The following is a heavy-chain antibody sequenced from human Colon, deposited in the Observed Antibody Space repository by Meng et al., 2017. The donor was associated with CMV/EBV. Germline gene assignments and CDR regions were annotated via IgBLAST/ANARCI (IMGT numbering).Heavy chain of an antibody. D-gene: IGHD1-26*01. V-gene: IGHV4-34*01. Sequence: QVQHRKRGGGLLKPSEPRVLTCAFHGGSFSEYYWSWIRHPPGRGLEWIGEIRHSGSTSYSYNSSLKSRVTISIDTSKNQFSLELTSVTAVDTAVYYCAGGSYQAWELLHYWGQGTLVTVSS. CDR1: GGSFSEYY. CDR3: AGGSYQAWELLHY. CDR2: IRHSGSTSY. J-gene: IGHJ4*02.